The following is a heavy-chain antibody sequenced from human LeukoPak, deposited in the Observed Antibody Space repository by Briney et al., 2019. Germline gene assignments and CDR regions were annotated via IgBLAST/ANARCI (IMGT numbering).Heavy chain of an antibody. D-gene: IGHD3-22*01. CDR3: ATDYYDSSGYTA. CDR2: ISYDGSNK. Sequence: GGSLRLSCAASGFTFSSYGMPWVRQAPGKGLEWVAVISYDGSNKYYADSVKGRFTISRDNSKNTLYLQMNSLRAEDTAVYYCATDYYDSSGYTAWGQETLVTVSS. J-gene: IGHJ5*02. CDR1: GFTFSSYG. V-gene: IGHV3-30*03.